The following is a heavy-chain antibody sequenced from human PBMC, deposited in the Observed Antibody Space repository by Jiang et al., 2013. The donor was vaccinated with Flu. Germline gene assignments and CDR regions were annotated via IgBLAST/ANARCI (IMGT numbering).Heavy chain of an antibody. CDR3: TTEEAGPRTDSRDFDY. Sequence: VKPGGSLRLSCAASGFTFSNAWMSWVRQAPGKGLEWVGRIKAKLMVGQQTTLHPVKGRFTISRDDSKNTLYLQMNSLKTEDTAVYYCTTEEAGPRTDSRDFDYWGQGTLVTVSS. CDR2: IKAKLMVGQ. CDR1: GFTFSNAW. D-gene: IGHD6-13*01. J-gene: IGHJ4*02. V-gene: IGHV3-15*01.